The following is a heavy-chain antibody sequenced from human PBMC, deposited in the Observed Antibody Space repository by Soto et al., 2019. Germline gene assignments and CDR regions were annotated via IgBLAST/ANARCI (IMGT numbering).Heavy chain of an antibody. CDR3: AGRLTPISNYFDS. D-gene: IGHD2-8*01. V-gene: IGHV4-31*03. CDR1: GDSISSATQY. J-gene: IGHJ4*02. Sequence: PSETLSLTCTVSGDSISSATQYWNWIRQHPGKGLEWIGYVSSSGNSYYSPSLKSRVFMSVDTSKNLFSLKLSSVTAADTAIYYCAGRLTPISNYFDSWGQGTHVTVSS. CDR2: VSSSGNS.